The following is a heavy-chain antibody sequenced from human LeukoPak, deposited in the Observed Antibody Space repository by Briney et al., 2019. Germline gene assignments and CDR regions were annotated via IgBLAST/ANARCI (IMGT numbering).Heavy chain of an antibody. Sequence: FTXXYMHWVRQAPGQGLEWMGIINPSGGSTSYAQKFQGRVTMTRDMSTSTVYMELSSLRSEDTAVYYCARXLXXWXYYXSXGLDYWGQGXLVTVSS. CDR3: ARXLXXWXYYXSXGLDY. CDR1: FTXXY. CDR2: INPSGGST. V-gene: IGHV1-46*01. D-gene: IGHD3-22*01. J-gene: IGHJ4*02.